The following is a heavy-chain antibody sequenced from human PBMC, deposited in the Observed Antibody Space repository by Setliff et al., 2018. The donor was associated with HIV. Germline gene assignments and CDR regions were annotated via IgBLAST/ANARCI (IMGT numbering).Heavy chain of an antibody. CDR3: ARQGGYSGYGFYYYYYYMDV. Sequence: PSETLSLTCAVSNYSISSAYYRGWIRHPPGKGLEWIGSIYHSGSTYYNPSLKSRVTISVDTSKNQFSLKLSSVTAADTAVYYCARQGGYSGYGFYYYYYYMDVWGKGTTVTVSS. J-gene: IGHJ6*03. V-gene: IGHV4-38-2*01. D-gene: IGHD5-12*01. CDR2: IYHSGST. CDR1: NYSISSAYY.